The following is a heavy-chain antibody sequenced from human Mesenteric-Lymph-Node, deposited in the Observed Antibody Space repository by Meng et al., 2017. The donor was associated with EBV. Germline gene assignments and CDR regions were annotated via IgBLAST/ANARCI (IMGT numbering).Heavy chain of an antibody. CDR1: GYTFSHHG. D-gene: IGHD3-22*01. J-gene: IGHJ4*02. CDR3: ARGHPYYDSSGSDF. Sequence: QVQLVRAGAELKNPGASVKVSCKDAGYTFSHHGITWVRQAPGQGFEWMGWINAANGNTNYAQKFQGRVTMTTDTSTSTANMELKSLNTDDTAIYYCARGHPYYDSSGSDFWGQGTLVTVSS. V-gene: IGHV1-18*01. CDR2: INAANGNT.